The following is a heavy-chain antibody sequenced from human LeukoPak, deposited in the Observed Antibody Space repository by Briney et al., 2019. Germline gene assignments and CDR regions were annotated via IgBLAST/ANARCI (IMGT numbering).Heavy chain of an antibody. CDR2: ISSSGGST. J-gene: IGHJ4*02. CDR1: GFTFSSYA. Sequence: PGGSLRLSCAGSGFTFSSYAMNWVRQAPGKGLEWVLVISSSGGSTYYADSVKGRFTISRDNSDNTLFLQMNSLRAEDTAIYYCAKGDGQQVVRTPFDYWGQGTLVTVSS. CDR3: AKGDGQQVVRTPFDY. D-gene: IGHD6-13*01. V-gene: IGHV3-23*01.